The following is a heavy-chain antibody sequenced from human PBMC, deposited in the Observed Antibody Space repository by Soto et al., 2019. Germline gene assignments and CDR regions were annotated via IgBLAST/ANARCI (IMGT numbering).Heavy chain of an antibody. CDR2: ISYSGST. Sequence: QVQLQESGPGLVRPSETLSLTCTVSGASISSYYWSWIRQPPGKGLEWIGYISYSGSTNYSPSLKNRVTTSVDTSRNQFSLILSSVTAADTAVYYCASSSSWYIYDYWGQGTLVTVSS. V-gene: IGHV4-59*01. CDR1: GASISSYY. CDR3: ASSSSWYIYDY. J-gene: IGHJ4*02. D-gene: IGHD6-13*01.